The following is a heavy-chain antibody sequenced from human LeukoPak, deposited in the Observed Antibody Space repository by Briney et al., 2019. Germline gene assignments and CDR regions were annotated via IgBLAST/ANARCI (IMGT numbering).Heavy chain of an antibody. CDR1: GFTFICYG. Sequence: GGSLRLSCATPGFTFICYGMHSVRQAPGKGLELVAVIWYDASNKYYVYSVKGRFTISRDNSKNTLYLQMNSLRAEDTAVYYCAKDRSSGWYSFQHWGQGTLVSVSS. V-gene: IGHV3-33*06. J-gene: IGHJ1*01. CDR2: IWYDASNK. CDR3: AKDRSSGWYSFQH. D-gene: IGHD6-19*01.